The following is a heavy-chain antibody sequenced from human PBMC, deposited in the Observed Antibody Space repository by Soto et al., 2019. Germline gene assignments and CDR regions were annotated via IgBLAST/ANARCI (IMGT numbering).Heavy chain of an antibody. CDR3: ARDHNGPIDY. D-gene: IGHD1-20*01. Sequence: ETLSLTCTVSGGSISSYYWSWIRQPPGKGLEWIGYIYYSGSTNYNPSLKSRVTISVDTSKNQFSLKLSSVTAADTAVYYCARDHNGPIDYWGQGTLVTVSS. V-gene: IGHV4-59*01. CDR1: GGSISSYY. J-gene: IGHJ4*02. CDR2: IYYSGST.